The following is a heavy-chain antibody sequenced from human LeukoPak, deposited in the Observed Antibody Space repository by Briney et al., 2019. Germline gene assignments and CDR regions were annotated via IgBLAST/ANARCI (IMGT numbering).Heavy chain of an antibody. CDR3: AREAISGYSD. CDR1: GFTFSNYY. CDR2: ISSSGSTM. Sequence: PGGSLRLSCAASGFTFSNYYMSWIRQAPGKGLEWVSYISSSGSTMYYADSVKGRFTISRDNAKNSLYLQMTSLRAEDTAVYYCAREAISGYSDWGQGTLVTVSS. V-gene: IGHV3-11*04. D-gene: IGHD3-22*01. J-gene: IGHJ4*02.